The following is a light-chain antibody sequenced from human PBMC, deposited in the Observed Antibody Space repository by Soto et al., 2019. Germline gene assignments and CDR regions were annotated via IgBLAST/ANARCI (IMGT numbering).Light chain of an antibody. CDR1: QSVSSN. Sequence: IGLTHSPAALSVSQGERATLSCRASQSVSSNLAWYQQKPGQAPRLLIYGASTRATGIPARFSGSGSGTEFTLTISSLQSEDFAVYYCHQYNNWPTWTFGQGTKVDI. CDR2: GAS. J-gene: IGKJ1*01. CDR3: HQYNNWPTWT. V-gene: IGKV3-15*01.